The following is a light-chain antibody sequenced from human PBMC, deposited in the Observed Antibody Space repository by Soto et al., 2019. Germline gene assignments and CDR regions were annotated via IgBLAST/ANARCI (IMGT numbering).Light chain of an antibody. CDR1: QGVSNS. Sequence: DIQMTQSPSAMSASVGDRATITCRASQGVSNSLAWFQQKPGKVPERLIYAATLLQSGVPSRFSGTASGTEFTLTISSLQPEDFATYYCQQYYSFPWTFGQGTKVEIK. J-gene: IGKJ1*01. CDR2: AAT. V-gene: IGKV1-17*03. CDR3: QQYYSFPWT.